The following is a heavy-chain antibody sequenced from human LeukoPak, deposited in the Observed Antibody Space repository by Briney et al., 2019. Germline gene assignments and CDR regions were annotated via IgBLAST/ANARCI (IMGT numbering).Heavy chain of an antibody. CDR2: IRYDGSNK. CDR3: AREYSSKLPYFQH. V-gene: IGHV3-30*02. D-gene: IGHD6-13*01. CDR1: GFTFSSYG. Sequence: PGGSLRLSCAASGFTFSSYGMHWVRQAPGKGLEWVAFIRYDGSNKYYADSVKGRFTISRDNSKNTLYLQMNSLRAEDTAVYYCAREYSSKLPYFQHWGQGTLVTVSS. J-gene: IGHJ1*01.